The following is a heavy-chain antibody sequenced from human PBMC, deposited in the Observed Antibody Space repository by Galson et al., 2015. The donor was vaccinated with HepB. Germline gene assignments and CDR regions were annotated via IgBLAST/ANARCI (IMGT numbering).Heavy chain of an antibody. Sequence: SLRLSCAASGFTFDDYAMHWVRQAPGKGLEWVSGINRNSGSIGYADSVKGRFTITRDSAKNSLYLQMNSLRAEDTALYYCAKEYCNDDSCYYYYTGKGFDSWGQGTLVTVSS. V-gene: IGHV3-9*01. J-gene: IGHJ4*02. CDR2: INRNSGSI. D-gene: IGHD2-15*01. CDR3: AKEYCNDDSCYYYYTGKGFDS. CDR1: GFTFDDYA.